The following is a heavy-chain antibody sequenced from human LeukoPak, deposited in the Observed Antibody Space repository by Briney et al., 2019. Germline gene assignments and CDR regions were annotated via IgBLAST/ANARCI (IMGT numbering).Heavy chain of an antibody. CDR2: MNPNSGNT. J-gene: IGHJ5*02. Sequence: ASVKVSCKASGYTLTSYDINWVRQATGQGLEWMGWMNPNSGNTGYAQKFQGRVTMTRNTSISTAYMELSSLRSEDTAVYYCARGSVSQLFVFDPWGQGTLVTVSS. CDR1: GYTLTSYD. V-gene: IGHV1-8*01. CDR3: ARGSVSQLFVFDP. D-gene: IGHD2-2*01.